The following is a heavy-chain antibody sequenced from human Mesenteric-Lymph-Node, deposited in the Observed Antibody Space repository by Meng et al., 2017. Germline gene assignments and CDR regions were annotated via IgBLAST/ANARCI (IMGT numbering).Heavy chain of an antibody. J-gene: IGHJ4*02. Sequence: QGQPEESGPGLVKPSETLSLTCTVSGGSISSYYWSWIRQPAGKGLEWIGRIYTSGSTNYNPSLKSRVTMSVDTSKNQFSLKLSSVTAADTAVYYCARDSHYYDSSGYSQRVPFDYWGQGTLVTVSS. CDR3: ARDSHYYDSSGYSQRVPFDY. D-gene: IGHD3-22*01. CDR1: GGSISSYY. V-gene: IGHV4-4*07. CDR2: IYTSGST.